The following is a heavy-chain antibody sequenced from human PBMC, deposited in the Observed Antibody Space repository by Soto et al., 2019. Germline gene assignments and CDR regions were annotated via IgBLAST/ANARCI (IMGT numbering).Heavy chain of an antibody. D-gene: IGHD3-22*01. CDR2: ISGSGGST. Sequence: GSLRLSCAASGFTFSSYAMSWVRQAPGKGLEWVSAISGSGGSTYYADSVKGRFTISRDNSKNTLYLQMNSLRAEDTAVYYCAKDPRITMIVVVTDGFDYWGQGTLVTVSS. CDR3: AKDPRITMIVVVTDGFDY. V-gene: IGHV3-23*01. J-gene: IGHJ4*02. CDR1: GFTFSSYA.